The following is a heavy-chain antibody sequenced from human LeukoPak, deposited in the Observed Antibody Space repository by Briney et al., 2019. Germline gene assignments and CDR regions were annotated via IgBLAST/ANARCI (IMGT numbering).Heavy chain of an antibody. Sequence: GGSLRLSCAASGFTFSSYSMNWVRQAPGKGLECVSSINSGSSYIYYADSVKGRFTISRDNAKNSLYLQMNSLRAEDTAVYYCARDRLVRGAISTDAFDIWGQGTMVTVSS. CDR3: ARDRLVRGAISTDAFDI. D-gene: IGHD3-10*01. J-gene: IGHJ3*02. V-gene: IGHV3-21*01. CDR1: GFTFSSYS. CDR2: INSGSSYI.